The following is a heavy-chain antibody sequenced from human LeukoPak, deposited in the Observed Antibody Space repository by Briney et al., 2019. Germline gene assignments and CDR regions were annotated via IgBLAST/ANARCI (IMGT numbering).Heavy chain of an antibody. J-gene: IGHJ5*02. V-gene: IGHV4-61*02. Sequence: SETLSLTCTVSGGSISSGSYYWSWIRQPAGKGLEWIGRIYTSGSTNYNPSLKSRVTISVDTSENQFSLKLSSVTAADTAVYYCASSYGSGSYYNGRFDPWGQGTLVTVSS. CDR3: ASSYGSGSYYNGRFDP. CDR2: IYTSGST. D-gene: IGHD3-10*01. CDR1: GGSISSGSYY.